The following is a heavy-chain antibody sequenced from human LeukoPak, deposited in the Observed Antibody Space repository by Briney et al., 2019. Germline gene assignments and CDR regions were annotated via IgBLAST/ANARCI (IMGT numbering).Heavy chain of an antibody. J-gene: IGHJ4*02. CDR3: AKVAHYYYGSESYYFFEH. CDR2: IKQDGTEK. V-gene: IGHV3-7*01. D-gene: IGHD3-10*01. CDR1: GFTFTTYW. Sequence: GGSLRLSCAASGFTFTTYWMSWVRQPPGKGLEWVANIKQDGTEKYYVDSVKGRFTISRDNAKNSLYLQMNSLRVEDTAIYYCAKVAHYYYGSESYYFFEHWGQGTPVTAPS.